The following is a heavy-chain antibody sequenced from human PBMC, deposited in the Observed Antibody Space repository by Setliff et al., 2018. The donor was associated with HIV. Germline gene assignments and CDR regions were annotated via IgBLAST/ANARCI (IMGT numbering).Heavy chain of an antibody. J-gene: IGHJ4*02. V-gene: IGHV3-23*01. D-gene: IGHD2-2*03. Sequence: SCAASGLTLSIYSMSWLRQAPGKGLDWVSAIDPSGDLTYYADSVKGRFTISRDNSKNVLSLQMNSLRAEDTAVYYCAKVDNGHCDSTSCRDFDYWGRGTLVTVSS. CDR2: IDPSGDLT. CDR3: AKVDNGHCDSTSCRDFDY. CDR1: GLTLSIYS.